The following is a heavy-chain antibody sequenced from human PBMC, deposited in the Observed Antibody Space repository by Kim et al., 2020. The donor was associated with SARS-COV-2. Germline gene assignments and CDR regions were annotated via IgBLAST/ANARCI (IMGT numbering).Heavy chain of an antibody. D-gene: IGHD2-15*01. V-gene: IGHV3-30*04. Sequence: GGSLRLSCAASGFTFSSYSMHWVRQAPGKGLVWVAVISYDGSNKYYADSVKGRFTISRDNSKNTLYLQMNSLRAEDTAVYYCARGLKGGYYYGMNVWGQGSTVTVSS. CDR3: ARGLKGGYYYGMNV. CDR2: ISYDGSNK. J-gene: IGHJ6*02. CDR1: GFTFSSYS.